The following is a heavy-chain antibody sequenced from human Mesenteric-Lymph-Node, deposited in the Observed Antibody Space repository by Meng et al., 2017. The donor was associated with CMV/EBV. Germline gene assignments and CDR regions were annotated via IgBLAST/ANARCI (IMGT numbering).Heavy chain of an antibody. CDR3: AREVGPGVGATPVPAFDI. V-gene: IGHV1-18*04. Sequence: ASVKVSCKASGYTFTGYYMCWVRQAPGQGLEWMGWISAYNGNTNYAQKLQGRVTMTRDTSTSTVYMELSSLRSEDTAVYYCAREVGPGVGATPVPAFDIWGQGTVVTVSS. CDR2: ISAYNGNT. J-gene: IGHJ3*02. D-gene: IGHD1-26*01. CDR1: GYTFTGYY.